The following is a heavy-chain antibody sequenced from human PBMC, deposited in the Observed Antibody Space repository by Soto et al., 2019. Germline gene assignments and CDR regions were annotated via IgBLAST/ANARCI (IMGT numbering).Heavy chain of an antibody. D-gene: IGHD3-16*01. CDR1: GDSIRTYY. CDR2: IYDTGST. CDR3: ARGSRTRGTKWFDP. V-gene: IGHV4-59*01. J-gene: IGHJ5*02. Sequence: QVQLQESGPGLVKPSETLSLTCTVSGDSIRTYYWSWIRQPPGKGLEWIGHIYDTGSTNYNPSLKNRVTISLDTSKNQFSVSLRFVTAADTAVYYCARGSRTRGTKWFDPWGQGSLVTVSS.